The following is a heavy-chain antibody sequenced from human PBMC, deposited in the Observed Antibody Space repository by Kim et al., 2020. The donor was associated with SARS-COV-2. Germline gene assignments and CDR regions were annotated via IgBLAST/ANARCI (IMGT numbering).Heavy chain of an antibody. D-gene: IGHD4-17*01. Sequence: QKFQGRVTMTRDTSISTAYMELSRLRSDDTAVYYCARGPTVNYYYYGMDVWGQGTTVTVSS. V-gene: IGHV1-2*02. J-gene: IGHJ6*02. CDR3: ARGPTVNYYYYGMDV.